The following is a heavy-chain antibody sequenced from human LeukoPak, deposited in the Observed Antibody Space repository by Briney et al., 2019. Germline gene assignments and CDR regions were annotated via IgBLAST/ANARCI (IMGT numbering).Heavy chain of an antibody. CDR3: ARDRNGYNDDAFDI. CDR2: INPNSGGT. CDR1: GYTFTGYY. D-gene: IGHD5-24*01. J-gene: IGHJ3*02. V-gene: IGHV1-2*02. Sequence: EASVKVSCKASGYTFTGYYMHWVRQAPGQGREWVGWINPNSGGTKFAQNFQGRVTMTGDTSISTAYMELSRLTSDDTAMYYCARDRNGYNDDAFDIWGQGTMVTVSS.